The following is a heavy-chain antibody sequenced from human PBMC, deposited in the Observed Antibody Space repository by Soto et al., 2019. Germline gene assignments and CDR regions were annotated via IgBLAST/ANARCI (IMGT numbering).Heavy chain of an antibody. CDR3: ARGTVATIYYYYAMDA. CDR2: INTKSDGT. V-gene: IGHV1-2*02. J-gene: IGHJ6*02. D-gene: IGHD5-12*01. CDR1: GYTFTGYY. Sequence: ASVKVSCKACGYTFTGYYMHWVRQAPGQGLEWMGLINTKSDGTNYAQKFHGSVNITRDTCISTAYMELSRLRSDDTAVYYSARGTVATIYYYYAMDAWGQGTTVTVSS.